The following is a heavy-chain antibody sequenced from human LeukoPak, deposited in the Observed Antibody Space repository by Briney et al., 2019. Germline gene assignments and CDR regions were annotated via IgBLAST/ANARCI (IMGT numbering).Heavy chain of an antibody. CDR2: IKQDGSEK. V-gene: IGHV3-7*01. CDR1: GFTFSSYW. CDR3: ARDTIAVAGSYPYYFDY. D-gene: IGHD6-19*01. Sequence: GGSLRLSCAASGFTFSSYWMSWVRRAPGKGLEWVANIKQDGSEKYYVDSVKGRFTISRDNAKNSLYLQMNSLRAEDTAVYYCARDTIAVAGSYPYYFDYWGQGTLVTVSS. J-gene: IGHJ4*02.